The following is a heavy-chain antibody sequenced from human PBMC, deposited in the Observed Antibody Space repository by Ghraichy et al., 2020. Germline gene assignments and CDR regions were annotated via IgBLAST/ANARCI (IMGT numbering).Heavy chain of an antibody. Sequence: GGSLRLACAASGFSFSSYAMSWVRQAPGKGLEWVSAISGGGSSTNYADSVKGRFTISRDNSKSTLYLQMNSLRAVDTAVYYCAKAYRRGWYSLAPNAFNIWGRGTMVTVSS. CDR1: GFSFSSYA. CDR2: ISGGGSST. D-gene: IGHD6-19*01. CDR3: AKAYRRGWYSLAPNAFNI. V-gene: IGHV3-23*01. J-gene: IGHJ3*02.